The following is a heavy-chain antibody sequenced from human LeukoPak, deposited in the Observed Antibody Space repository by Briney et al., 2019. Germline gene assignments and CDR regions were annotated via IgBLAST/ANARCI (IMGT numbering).Heavy chain of an antibody. CDR2: IFYSAST. V-gene: IGHV4-59*02. J-gene: IGHJ4*02. D-gene: IGHD6-19*01. Sequence: SETLSLTCTVSGGSVINYYWSWIRQPTGKGLEWIAYIFYSASTNYNPSLKSRATITVDTSKNQFSLNLRSVTAADMAVYYCARGRTSGGYPHFDSWGQGIQVTVSS. CDR1: GGSVINYY. CDR3: ARGRTSGGYPHFDS.